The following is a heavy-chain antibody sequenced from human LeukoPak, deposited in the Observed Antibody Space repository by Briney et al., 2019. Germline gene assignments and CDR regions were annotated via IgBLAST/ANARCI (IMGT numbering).Heavy chain of an antibody. Sequence: PSETLSLTCAVSGYSISSGYYWGWIRQPPGKGLEWIGSIYHSGSTYYNPSLKSRVTISVDTSKNQFSLKLSSVTAADTAVYYCARDEGYCSGGSCYRSAFDIWGQGTMVTVPS. V-gene: IGHV4-38-2*02. CDR2: IYHSGST. CDR3: ARDEGYCSGGSCYRSAFDI. CDR1: GYSISSGYY. D-gene: IGHD2-15*01. J-gene: IGHJ3*02.